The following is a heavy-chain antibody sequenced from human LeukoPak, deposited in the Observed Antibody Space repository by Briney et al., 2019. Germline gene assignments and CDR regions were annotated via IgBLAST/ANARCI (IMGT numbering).Heavy chain of an antibody. CDR2: IKSKTDGGTT. Sequence: GGSLRLSCAASGFTFSNAWMSWVRQAPGKGLEWVGRIKSKTDGGTTDYAAPVKGRFTISRDDAKNTLYLQMNSLKTEDTAVYYCTTDPKSPQLLWFGELDLVYIWGQGTMVTVSS. D-gene: IGHD3-10*01. CDR1: GFTFSNAW. V-gene: IGHV3-15*01. CDR3: TTDPKSPQLLWFGELDLVYI. J-gene: IGHJ3*02.